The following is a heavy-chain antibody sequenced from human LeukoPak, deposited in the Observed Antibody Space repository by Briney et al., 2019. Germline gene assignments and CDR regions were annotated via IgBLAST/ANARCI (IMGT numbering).Heavy chain of an antibody. CDR3: AKAPGSRGYYYGMDV. V-gene: IGHV3-23*01. CDR1: GFTFSSYA. Sequence: HARGSLRLSCAASGFTFSSYAMSWVRQAPGKGLEWVSAISGSGGSTYYADSVKGRFTISRDNSKNTLYLQMNSLRAEDTAVYYCAKAPGSRGYYYGMDVWGQGTTVTVSS. CDR2: ISGSGGST. J-gene: IGHJ6*02. D-gene: IGHD1-1*01.